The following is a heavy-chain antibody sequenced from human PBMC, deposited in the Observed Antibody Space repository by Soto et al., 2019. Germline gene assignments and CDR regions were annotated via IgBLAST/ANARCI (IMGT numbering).Heavy chain of an antibody. V-gene: IGHV4-30-4*01. J-gene: IGHJ5*01. D-gene: IGHD7-27*01. CDR2: IYKSATT. Sequence: TLSLTCSVSGDSISNLDYFWAWIRQPPGQALEYIGYIYKSATTYYNPSFESRVAISVDTSKSQFSLNVTSVTAADTAVYFCARGRYCLTGRCFPNWFDSWGQGALVTVS. CDR3: ARGRYCLTGRCFPNWFDS. CDR1: GDSISNLDYF.